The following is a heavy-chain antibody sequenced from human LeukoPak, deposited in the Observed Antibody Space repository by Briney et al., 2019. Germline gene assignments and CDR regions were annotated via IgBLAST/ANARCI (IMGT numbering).Heavy chain of an antibody. D-gene: IGHD5-12*01. J-gene: IGHJ4*02. Sequence: GGSLRLSCAASEFSVGSNYVTWVRHAPGKGLEWVSLIYSGGSTYYADSVKGRFTISRDNSKNTLYLQMNSLRAEDTAVYYCARGPSGCHNTGGQGTLVTVSS. CDR2: IYSGGST. CDR3: ARGPSGCHNT. CDR1: EFSVGSNY. V-gene: IGHV3-66*01.